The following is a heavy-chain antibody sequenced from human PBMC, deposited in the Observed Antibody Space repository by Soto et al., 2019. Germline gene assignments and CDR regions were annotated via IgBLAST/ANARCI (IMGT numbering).Heavy chain of an antibody. CDR1: GFTFSIYA. CDR3: ARVVSGSGAWLDY. Sequence: GGSLRLSCAASGFTFSIYAMSWVRQAPGKGLEWVSAISGSGGSTYYADSVKGRFTISRDNGKNSLYLQMSSLRAEDTAVYYCARVVSGSGAWLDYWGPGTLVTVSS. V-gene: IGHV3-23*01. CDR2: ISGSGGST. D-gene: IGHD3-10*01. J-gene: IGHJ4*02.